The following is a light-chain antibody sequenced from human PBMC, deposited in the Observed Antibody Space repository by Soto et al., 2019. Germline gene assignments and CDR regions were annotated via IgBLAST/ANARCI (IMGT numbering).Light chain of an antibody. CDR3: QQYNNWPPIT. V-gene: IGKV3-15*01. CDR2: GAS. J-gene: IGKJ5*01. CDR1: QSVSSY. Sequence: IVLTQSPATLSFSPWERATLSCRASQSVSSYLAWYQQKPGQAPRLLLYGASTRATGIPVRFSGSGFGTEFTLTISSLQSEDFAVYYCQQYNNWPPITFGQGTRLEIK.